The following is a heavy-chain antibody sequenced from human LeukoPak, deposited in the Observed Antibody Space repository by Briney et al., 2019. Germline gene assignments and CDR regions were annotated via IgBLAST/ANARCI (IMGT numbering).Heavy chain of an antibody. Sequence: GGSLRLSCAASGFTFSDYYMSWIRQAPGKGLEWVSYISSSSSYTNYADSEKGRFTISRDNAKNSLYLQMNSLRAEDTAVYYCARHDILTGYYGDYWGQGTLVTV. D-gene: IGHD3-9*01. J-gene: IGHJ4*02. V-gene: IGHV3-11*06. CDR3: ARHDILTGYYGDY. CDR2: ISSSSSYT. CDR1: GFTFSDYY.